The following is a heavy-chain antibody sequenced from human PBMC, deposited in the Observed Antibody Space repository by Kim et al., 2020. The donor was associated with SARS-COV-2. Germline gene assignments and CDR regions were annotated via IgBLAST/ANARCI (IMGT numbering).Heavy chain of an antibody. CDR1: GFTFSSYA. CDR2: ISYDGSNK. D-gene: IGHD1-1*01. CDR3: ARSNWNDALNY. Sequence: GGSLRLSCAASGFTFSSYAMHWVRQAPGKGLEWVAVISYDGSNKYYADSVKGRFTISRDNSKNTLYLQMNSLRAEDTAVYYCARSNWNDALNYWGQGTLVTVSS. V-gene: IGHV3-30-3*01. J-gene: IGHJ4*02.